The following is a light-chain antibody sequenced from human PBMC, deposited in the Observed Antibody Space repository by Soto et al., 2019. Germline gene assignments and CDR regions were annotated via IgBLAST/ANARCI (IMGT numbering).Light chain of an antibody. CDR2: RTN. Sequence: QTVVTQEPSFSVSPGGTVTLTCGLSSGSVSTSYYPSWYQQTPGQAPRTLIYRTNTRSSGVRDRFSGSILGNKAALTITGAQADDESDYYCVLYMGSVPVFGGGTKLTVL. V-gene: IGLV8-61*01. CDR3: VLYMGSVPV. J-gene: IGLJ2*01. CDR1: SGSVSTSYY.